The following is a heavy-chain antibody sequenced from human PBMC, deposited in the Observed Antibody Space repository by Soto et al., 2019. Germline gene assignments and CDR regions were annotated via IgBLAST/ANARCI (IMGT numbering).Heavy chain of an antibody. CDR1: GYAFTTYG. Sequence: QVQLVQSGGEVKKPGASVKVSCKASGYAFTTYGISWVRQAPGQGLEWMGWISTYNGDTNYTENYQGRVTLNTDTATSTAYMELRSLRSDDTAVYYCARDDSIFGVVIPNWFDPWGQGTLVTVSS. D-gene: IGHD3-3*01. J-gene: IGHJ5*02. V-gene: IGHV1-18*01. CDR2: ISTYNGDT. CDR3: ARDDSIFGVVIPNWFDP.